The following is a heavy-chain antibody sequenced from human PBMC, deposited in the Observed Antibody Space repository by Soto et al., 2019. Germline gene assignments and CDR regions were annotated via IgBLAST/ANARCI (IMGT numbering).Heavy chain of an antibody. J-gene: IGHJ2*01. CDR2: ISYDGSNK. V-gene: IGHV3-30-3*01. Sequence: QVQLVESGGGVVQPGRSLRLSCAASGFTFSSYAMHWVRQAPGKGLEWVAVISYDGSNKYYADSVKGRFTISRDNSKNTLYLQMNSLRAEDTAVYYCARDGGYSYTPHQGGKGYFDLWGRGTLVTVSS. CDR1: GFTFSSYA. CDR3: ARDGGYSYTPHQGGKGYFDL. D-gene: IGHD5-18*01.